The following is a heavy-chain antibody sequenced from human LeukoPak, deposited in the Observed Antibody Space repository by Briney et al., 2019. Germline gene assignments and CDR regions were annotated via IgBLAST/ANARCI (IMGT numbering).Heavy chain of an antibody. D-gene: IGHD5-24*01. J-gene: IGHJ4*02. CDR2: IYYSGSS. V-gene: IGHV4-34*01. CDR3: ARSTGWLQPFDY. CDR1: GGSFSGYY. Sequence: PSETLSLTCAVYGGSFSGYYWSWIRQPPGKGLEWIGYIYYSGSSYYNPSLKSRVTISVDTSKSQFSLELTPVTAADTAVYYCARSTGWLQPFDYWGQGTLVTVSS.